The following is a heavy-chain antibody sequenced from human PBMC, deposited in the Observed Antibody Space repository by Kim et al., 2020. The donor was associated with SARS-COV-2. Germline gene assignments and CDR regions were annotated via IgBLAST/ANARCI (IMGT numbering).Heavy chain of an antibody. D-gene: IGHD6-19*01. CDR3: AKDPFGHSSGWYGWFDP. CDR1: GFTFSSYG. CDR2: ISYDGSNK. V-gene: IGHV3-30*18. Sequence: GGSLRLSCAASGFTFSSYGMHWVRQAPGKGLEWVAVISYDGSNKYYADSVKGRFTISRDNSKNTLYLQMNSLRAEDTAVYYCAKDPFGHSSGWYGWFDPWGQGTLVTVSS. J-gene: IGHJ5*02.